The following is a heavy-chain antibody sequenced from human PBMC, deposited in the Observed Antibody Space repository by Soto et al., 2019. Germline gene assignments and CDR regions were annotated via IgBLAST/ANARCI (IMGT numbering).Heavy chain of an antibody. V-gene: IGHV5-51*01. CDR1: GHSFPSYC. J-gene: IGHJ4*02. CDR2: ICPGESDT. D-gene: IGHD1-26*01. CDR3: AIMYFTTTIDY. Sequence: GESLKISCQASGHSFPSYCMGWVRQMPGKGLEWMGIICPGESDTTYSPSFQGQVTISADKSIKTAYLQWSGLKASDTAMYYCAIMYFTTTIDYWGQGTLVTVSS.